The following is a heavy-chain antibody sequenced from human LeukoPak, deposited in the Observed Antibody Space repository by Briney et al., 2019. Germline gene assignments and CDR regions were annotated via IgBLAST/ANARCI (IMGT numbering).Heavy chain of an antibody. CDR2: ISTTGGYT. D-gene: IGHD5-24*01. CDR1: GFSFSTYD. Sequence: GGSLKLSCVGSGFSFSTYDMGWVRQTPGKGLEWVSAISTTGGYTEDADSVKGRFTISRDNSQNTLFLQMHSLRAEDTAVYYCAKKPATIKFPFDIWGQGTLVTVSP. J-gene: IGHJ4*02. V-gene: IGHV3-23*01. CDR3: AKKPATIKFPFDI.